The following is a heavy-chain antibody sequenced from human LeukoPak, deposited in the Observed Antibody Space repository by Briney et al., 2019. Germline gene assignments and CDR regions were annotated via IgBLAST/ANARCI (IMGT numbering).Heavy chain of an antibody. Sequence: GASVKVSCKASGGTFSSYAISWVRQAPGQGLEWMGRIIPILGIANYAQKFQGRVTITADKSTSTAYMELSSLRSEDTAVYYCARARTTVVTRFKYYFDYWGQGTLVTVSS. D-gene: IGHD4-23*01. CDR2: IIPILGIA. V-gene: IGHV1-69*04. CDR3: ARARTTVVTRFKYYFDY. CDR1: GGTFSSYA. J-gene: IGHJ4*02.